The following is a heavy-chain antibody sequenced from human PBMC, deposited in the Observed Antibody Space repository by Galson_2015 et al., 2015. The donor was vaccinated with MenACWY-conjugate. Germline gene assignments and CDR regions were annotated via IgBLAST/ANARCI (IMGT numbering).Heavy chain of an antibody. CDR3: AREAMFSINVYAIDS. V-gene: IGHV6-1*01. J-gene: IGHJ4*02. CDR1: GDSVSTNSAA. CDR2: TYYKSKWYT. D-gene: IGHD2/OR15-2a*01. Sequence: CAISGDSVSTNSAAWNWIRQSPSRGLEWLGRTYYKSKWYTDYAASVRGRTTIIPDTSKNLISLQLSSLTPEDTSIYYCAREAMFSINVYAIDSWGPGTLVTVSS.